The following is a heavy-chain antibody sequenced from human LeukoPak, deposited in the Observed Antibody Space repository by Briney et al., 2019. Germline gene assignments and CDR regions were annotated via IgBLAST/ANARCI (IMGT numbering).Heavy chain of an antibody. D-gene: IGHD3-22*01. V-gene: IGHV1-69*13. J-gene: IGHJ4*02. CDR1: GYTFTSYG. CDR2: IIPIFGTA. Sequence: SVKVSCKASGYTFTSYGISWVRQAPGQGLEWMGGIIPIFGTANYAQKFQGRVTITADESTSTAYMELSSLRSEDTAVYYCARGGHYYDSSGYYLFDYWGQGTLVTVSS. CDR3: ARGGHYYDSSGYYLFDY.